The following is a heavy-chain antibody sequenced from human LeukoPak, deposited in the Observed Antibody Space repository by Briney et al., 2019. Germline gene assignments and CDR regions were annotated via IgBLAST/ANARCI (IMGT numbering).Heavy chain of an antibody. J-gene: IGHJ4*02. CDR3: AKGNNTSSYTFDY. Sequence: GGSLRLSCAASGFTFRDFSMHWVRQAPGKGLEWVSLITGDGSATHYADSVKGRFTISRDNSKNSLYLQMSGLRVEDTAFYYCAKGNNTSSYTFDYWGQGILVTVSS. D-gene: IGHD1-14*01. V-gene: IGHV3-43*02. CDR1: GFTFRDFS. CDR2: ITGDGSAT.